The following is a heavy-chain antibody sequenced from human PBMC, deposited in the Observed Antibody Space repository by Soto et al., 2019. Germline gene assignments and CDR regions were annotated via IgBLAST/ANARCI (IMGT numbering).Heavy chain of an antibody. J-gene: IGHJ4*02. D-gene: IGHD3-22*01. CDR2: IIPIFGTA. Sequence: ASVKVSCKASGGTFSSYAISWVRQAPGQGLEWMGGIIPIFGTANYAQKFQGRVTITADESTSTAYMELSSLRSEDTAVYYCATSQGAEVVVITFDYWGQGTLVTVSS. CDR1: GGTFSSYA. V-gene: IGHV1-69*13. CDR3: ATSQGAEVVVITFDY.